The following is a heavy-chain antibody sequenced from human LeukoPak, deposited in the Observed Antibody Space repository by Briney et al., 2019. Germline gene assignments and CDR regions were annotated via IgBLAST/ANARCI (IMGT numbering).Heavy chain of an antibody. V-gene: IGHV4-38-2*01. CDR1: GYSISSGDY. Sequence: SETLSRTCAVSGYSISSGDYWGWIRQPPGKGLEWIGSILNSGSTYYHPSLKSRVTISADTSRRHFSLKLSSVTAADTAVYYCARNRSEPLGNASSFDYWGQGNQVSVSS. D-gene: IGHD3-10*01. CDR2: ILNSGST. J-gene: IGHJ4*02. CDR3: ARNRSEPLGNASSFDY.